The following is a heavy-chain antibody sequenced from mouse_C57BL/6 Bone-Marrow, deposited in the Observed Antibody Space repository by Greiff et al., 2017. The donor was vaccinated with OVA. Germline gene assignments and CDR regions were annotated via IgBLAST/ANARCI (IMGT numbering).Heavy chain of an antibody. Sequence: VKLQQSGAELVRPGPSVKMSCKASGYTFTNYWIGWAKQRPGHGLEWIGDIYPGGGYTNYNEKFKGKATLTADKSSSTAYMQFSSLTSEDSAIYYCARHYGYWYFDVWGTGTTVTVSS. CDR1: GYTFTNYW. J-gene: IGHJ1*03. CDR2: IYPGGGYT. CDR3: ARHYGYWYFDV. V-gene: IGHV1-63*01. D-gene: IGHD1-1*02.